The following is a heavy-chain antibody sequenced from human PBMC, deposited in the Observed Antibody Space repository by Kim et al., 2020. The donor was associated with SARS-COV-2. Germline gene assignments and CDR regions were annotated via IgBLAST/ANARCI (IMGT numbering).Heavy chain of an antibody. CDR3: ARDGTYDCSSTSCYALDY. Sequence: WGSLRLSCAASGFTFSSYWMSWVRQAPGKGLEWVANIKQDGSEKYYVDSVKGRFTISRDNAKNSLYLQMNSLRAEDTSVYYCARDGTYDCSSTSCYALDYWGQGTLVTVSS. J-gene: IGHJ4*02. CDR1: GFTFSSYW. V-gene: IGHV3-7*03. D-gene: IGHD2-2*01. CDR2: IKQDGSEK.